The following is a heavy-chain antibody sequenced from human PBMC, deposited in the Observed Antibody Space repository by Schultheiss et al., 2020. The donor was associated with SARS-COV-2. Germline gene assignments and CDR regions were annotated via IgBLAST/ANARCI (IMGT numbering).Heavy chain of an antibody. CDR3: ARASNDFWSGALDY. V-gene: IGHV4-31*03. Sequence: LRLSCTVSGGSISSGGYYWNWIRQHPGKGLEWIGYIYYSGSTYYNPSLKSRVTISVDTSKNQFSLKVSSVTAADTAVYYCARASNDFWSGALDYWGQGTLVTVSS. CDR2: IYYSGST. CDR1: GGSISSGGYY. D-gene: IGHD3-3*01. J-gene: IGHJ4*02.